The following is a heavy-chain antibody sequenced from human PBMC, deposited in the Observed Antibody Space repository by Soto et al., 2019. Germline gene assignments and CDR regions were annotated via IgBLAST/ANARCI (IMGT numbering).Heavy chain of an antibody. V-gene: IGHV3-43*01. CDR3: AKDILWRAANYYYYYGMDV. J-gene: IGHJ6*02. D-gene: IGHD6-13*01. CDR1: GFTFDDYT. Sequence: GGSLRLSCAASGFTFDDYTMHWVRQAPGKGLEWVSLISWDGGSTYYADSVKGRFTISRDNSKNSLYLQMNSLRTEDTALYYCAKDILWRAANYYYYYGMDVWGQGTTVTVSS. CDR2: ISWDGGST.